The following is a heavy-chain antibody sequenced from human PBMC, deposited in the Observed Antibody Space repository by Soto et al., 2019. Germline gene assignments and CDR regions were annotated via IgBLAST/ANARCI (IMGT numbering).Heavy chain of an antibody. CDR3: ARNMGYYDFWSGLFDY. CDR1: GYTFTSYG. D-gene: IGHD3-3*01. CDR2: ISAYNGNT. J-gene: IGHJ4*02. Sequence: ASVKVSCKASGYTFTSYGISWVRQASGQGLEGMGWISAYNGNTNYAQKLKGRVTMTTDTSTSTAYMELRSLRSDDTAVYYCARNMGYYDFWSGLFDYWGQGTLVTVSS. V-gene: IGHV1-18*04.